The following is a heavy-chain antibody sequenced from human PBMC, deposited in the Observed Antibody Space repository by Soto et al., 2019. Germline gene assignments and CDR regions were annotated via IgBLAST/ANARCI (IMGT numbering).Heavy chain of an antibody. Sequence: ASVKVSCKASGYTFTSYGISWVRQAPGQGLEWMGWISAYNGNTNYAQKLQGRVTMTTDTSTSTAYMELRSLRSDDTAVYYCARDLVGRDGYNTFDYWGQGTLVTVSS. J-gene: IGHJ4*02. CDR1: GYTFTSYG. CDR2: ISAYNGNT. D-gene: IGHD5-12*01. CDR3: ARDLVGRDGYNTFDY. V-gene: IGHV1-18*01.